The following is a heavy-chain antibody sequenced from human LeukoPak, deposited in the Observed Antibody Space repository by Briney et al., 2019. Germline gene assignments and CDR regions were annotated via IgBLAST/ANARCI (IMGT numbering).Heavy chain of an antibody. CDR1: GFTFSSYG. D-gene: IGHD2-15*01. CDR3: AKDFRWSLDY. V-gene: IGHV3-30*02. CDR2: IHYDGRTD. J-gene: IGHJ4*01. Sequence: PGGSLRLSCAASGFTFSSYGFHWVRQAPGKGLEWVAHIHYDGRTDYYADSVKGRFTVSSDASKNTLHLQMNSLRPEDTAVYYCAKDFRWSLDYWGQGTLVTVSS.